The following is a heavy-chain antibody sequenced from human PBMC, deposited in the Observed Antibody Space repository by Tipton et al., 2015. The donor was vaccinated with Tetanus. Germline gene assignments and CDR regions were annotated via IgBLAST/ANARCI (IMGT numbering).Heavy chain of an antibody. CDR3: ARDRRDFAYDSRGFYSPLYYFDN. V-gene: IGHV4-30-4*01. D-gene: IGHD3-22*01. Sequence: TLSLTCTVSGGSISSDAHYWSWIRQAPGKGLEWLGYISHSGTTNYNPSLMSRVTISLDTARGQFSLKLTSVTAADAAVYFCARDRRDFAYDSRGFYSPLYYFDNWGQGVRVTVSS. CDR2: ISHSGTT. CDR1: GGSISSDAHY. J-gene: IGHJ4*02.